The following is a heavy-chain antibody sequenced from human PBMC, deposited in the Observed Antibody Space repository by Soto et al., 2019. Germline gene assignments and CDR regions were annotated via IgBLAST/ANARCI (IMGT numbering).Heavy chain of an antibody. CDR1: GFTFSSYS. J-gene: IGHJ3*02. Sequence: HPGGSLRLSCAASGFTFSSYSMNWVRQAPGKGLEWVSYISSSSSTIYYADSVKGRFTISRDNAKNSLYLQMNSLRAEDTAVYYCARGARTNIVATIFKSSHDAFDIWGQGTMVTVSS. D-gene: IGHD5-12*01. CDR3: ARGARTNIVATIFKSSHDAFDI. CDR2: ISSSSSTI. V-gene: IGHV3-48*01.